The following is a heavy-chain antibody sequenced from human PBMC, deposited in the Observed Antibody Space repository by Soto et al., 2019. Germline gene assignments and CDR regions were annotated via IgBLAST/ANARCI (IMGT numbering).Heavy chain of an antibody. CDR2: IDWDDDK. Sequence: GSGPTLVNPTQTLTLTCTFSVFSLSTSGICVSWIRQPPGKALEWLARIDWDDDKFYSTSLKTKLIISKDTSKNQVVLTMPNMDPVDTAIYYCARMAYCGGDGRFDYWGQGTLVTVSS. J-gene: IGHJ4*02. CDR3: ARMAYCGGDGRFDY. V-gene: IGHV2-70*17. D-gene: IGHD2-21*02. CDR1: VFSLSTSGIC.